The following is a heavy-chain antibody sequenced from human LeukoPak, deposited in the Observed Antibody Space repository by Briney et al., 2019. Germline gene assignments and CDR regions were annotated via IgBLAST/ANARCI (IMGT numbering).Heavy chain of an antibody. J-gene: IGHJ4*02. V-gene: IGHV3-23*01. CDR2: ISGSGGST. Sequence: GGSLRLSCAASGFTFSSYAMSWVRQAPGKGLEWVSAISGSGGSTYYADSVKGRFTISRDNAKNSLYLQMTSLRAEDTAMYYCATPLDYRDSSGFHQGGDWGQGTLVTVSS. D-gene: IGHD3-22*01. CDR1: GFTFSSYA. CDR3: ATPLDYRDSSGFHQGGD.